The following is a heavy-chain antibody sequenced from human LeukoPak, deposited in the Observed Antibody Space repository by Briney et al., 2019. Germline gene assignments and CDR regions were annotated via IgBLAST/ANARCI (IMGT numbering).Heavy chain of an antibody. CDR2: IYYSGTT. D-gene: IGHD3-10*01. J-gene: IGHJ4*02. Sequence: PSETLSLTCSVSGGSISSGSYYWGWIRQPPGKGLEWIGSIYYSGTTYYNPSLKSRVTISVDTSKNQFSLKLSSVTAADTAVYYCATLRQRGNPYVSGNDFWGQGTLVTVSS. CDR3: ATLRQRGNPYVSGNDF. CDR1: GGSISSGSYY. V-gene: IGHV4-39*01.